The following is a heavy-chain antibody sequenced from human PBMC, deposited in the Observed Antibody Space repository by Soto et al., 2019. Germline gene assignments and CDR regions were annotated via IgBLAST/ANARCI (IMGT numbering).Heavy chain of an antibody. Sequence: GGSLRLSCAASGFTFCSYAMHWVRQAPGKGLEWVAVIWYDGSNKYYADSVKGRFTISRDNSKNTLYLQMNSLRAEDTAVYYCARERLRAAFDIWGQGTMVTVSS. D-gene: IGHD4-17*01. CDR1: GFTFCSYA. V-gene: IGHV3-33*08. CDR3: ARERLRAAFDI. CDR2: IWYDGSNK. J-gene: IGHJ3*02.